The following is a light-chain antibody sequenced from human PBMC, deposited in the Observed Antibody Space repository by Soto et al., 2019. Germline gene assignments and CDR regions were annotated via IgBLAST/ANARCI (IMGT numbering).Light chain of an antibody. CDR2: SAS. J-gene: IGKJ4*01. CDR3: QQADTFPLF. V-gene: IGKV1-12*01. Sequence: DIQMTQYPSSVSASVGDRVTITCRASQGISSWVAWYQQKPGKAPSLLIFSASSLQSGVPSRFSGSGSGTEFTLTISSLQPEDFATYFCQQADTFPLFFGGGTKVEIK. CDR1: QGISSW.